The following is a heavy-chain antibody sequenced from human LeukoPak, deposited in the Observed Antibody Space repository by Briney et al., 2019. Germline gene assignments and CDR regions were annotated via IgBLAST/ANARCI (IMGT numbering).Heavy chain of an antibody. D-gene: IGHD1-1*01. CDR3: ARSLPPYNWNDVEAFDI. Sequence: GGSLRLSCAASGFTFSDYYMSWIRQAPGKGLEWVSYISSSSSYTNYADSVKGRFTISRDNAKNSLYLQMNSLRAEDTAVYYCARSLPPYNWNDVEAFDIWGQGTMVTVSS. V-gene: IGHV3-11*06. J-gene: IGHJ3*02. CDR2: ISSSSSYT. CDR1: GFTFSDYY.